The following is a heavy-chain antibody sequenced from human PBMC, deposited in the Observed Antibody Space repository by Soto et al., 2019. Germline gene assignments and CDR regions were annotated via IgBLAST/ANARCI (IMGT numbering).Heavy chain of an antibody. CDR2: IIPIFVTA. CDR1: GGTFSSYA. Sequence: QVQLVQSGAEVKKPGSSVKVSCKASGGTFSSYAISWVRQAPGQGIEWMGGIIPIFVTANYAQKFQGRVTITADESTSTAYMELSSLRSEDTAVYYCARTSSDIVVVPAAKHYNWFDPWGQGTLVTVSS. D-gene: IGHD2-2*01. CDR3: ARTSSDIVVVPAAKHYNWFDP. V-gene: IGHV1-69*01. J-gene: IGHJ5*02.